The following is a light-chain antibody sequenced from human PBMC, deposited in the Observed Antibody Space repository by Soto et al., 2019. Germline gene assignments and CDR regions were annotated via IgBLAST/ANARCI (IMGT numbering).Light chain of an antibody. Sequence: DIVMTQSPLSLPVTPGEPVSISCRSSQSLVHSNGNNYLDWYLQKPGQSPQLLIYLGSNRASGVPDRFSGSGSGTDFTLKISRVEAEDVGVYYCMQALQNPFTFGPGTKVDLK. CDR2: LGS. CDR1: QSLVHSNGNNY. J-gene: IGKJ3*01. CDR3: MQALQNPFT. V-gene: IGKV2-28*01.